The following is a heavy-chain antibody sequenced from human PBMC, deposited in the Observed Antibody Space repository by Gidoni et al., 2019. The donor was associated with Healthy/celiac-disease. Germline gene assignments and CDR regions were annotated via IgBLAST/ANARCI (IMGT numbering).Heavy chain of an antibody. D-gene: IGHD2-2*01. J-gene: IGHJ6*02. CDR3: AATLVVPAAGSGYYYYGMDV. Sequence: EVQLVQSGEEVKKPGESLRISGQGAGYSFTSYWISWVRQMPGKGLEWMGRIDPSDSYTNYSPSFQGHVTISADKSISTAYLQWSSLKASDTAMYYCAATLVVPAAGSGYYYYGMDVWGQGTTVTVSS. CDR1: GYSFTSYW. V-gene: IGHV5-10-1*03. CDR2: IDPSDSYT.